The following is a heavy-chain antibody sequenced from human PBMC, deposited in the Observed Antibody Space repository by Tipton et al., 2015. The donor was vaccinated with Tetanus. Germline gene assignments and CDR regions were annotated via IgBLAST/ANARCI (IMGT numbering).Heavy chain of an antibody. Sequence: TLSLTCSVSGTSIMDKRHYWGWIRQPPGKGLEWIASIYFEGSTYYSPSLKSRVTIDVDTSQNLFSLKLTSVTAADTAVYYCARRLYGYWFDPWGQGVLVTVSS. D-gene: IGHD2/OR15-2a*01. CDR1: GTSIMDKRHY. CDR2: IYFEGST. CDR3: ARRLYGYWFDP. V-gene: IGHV4-39*02. J-gene: IGHJ5*02.